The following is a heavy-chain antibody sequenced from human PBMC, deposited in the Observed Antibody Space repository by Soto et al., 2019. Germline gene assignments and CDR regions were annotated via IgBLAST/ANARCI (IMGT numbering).Heavy chain of an antibody. CDR2: INHSGST. CDR3: ARDYYDIVTGYSNAFDI. CDR1: GGSFSGYY. D-gene: IGHD3-9*01. V-gene: IGHV4-34*01. Sequence: QVQLQQWGAGLLKPSETLSLTCAVYGGSFSGYYWSWIRQPPGKGLEWIGEINHSGSTNYNPSLKSRVTISVDTSKNQFSLKLSSVTAADTAVYYCARDYYDIVTGYSNAFDIWGQGTMVTVSS. J-gene: IGHJ3*02.